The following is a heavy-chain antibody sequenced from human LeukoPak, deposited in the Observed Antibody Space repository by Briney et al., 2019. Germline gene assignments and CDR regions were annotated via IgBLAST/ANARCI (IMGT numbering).Heavy chain of an antibody. V-gene: IGHV5-51*01. D-gene: IGHD2-21*02. CDR3: ARRAYCGGDCYVDH. J-gene: IGHJ4*02. CDR2: IYPGDSNT. Sequence: GESLKISCKGSGYTFASYWIGWVRQMPGKGLEWMGIIYPGDSNTRYSPSFQGQVTISADKSISTAYLQWSGLKASDTAMYYCARRAYCGGDCYVDHWGQGTLVTVSS. CDR1: GYTFASYW.